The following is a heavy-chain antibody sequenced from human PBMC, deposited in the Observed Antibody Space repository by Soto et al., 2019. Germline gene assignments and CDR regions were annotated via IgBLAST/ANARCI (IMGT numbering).Heavy chain of an antibody. Sequence: ASVEVCCKACGYTFNTYGITWVRQDPGQGLEWMGWINPYNGNTKFAQKLQDRVTMTTATSTSTAYMELASLRSDDTAVYYCARGCIAVTTHLCYWGQGTLVT. D-gene: IGHD4-17*01. J-gene: IGHJ4*02. V-gene: IGHV1-18*01. CDR1: GYTFNTYG. CDR3: ARGCIAVTTHLCY. CDR2: INPYNGNT.